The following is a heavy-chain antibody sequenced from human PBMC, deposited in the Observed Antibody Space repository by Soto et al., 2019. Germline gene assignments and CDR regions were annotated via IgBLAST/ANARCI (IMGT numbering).Heavy chain of an antibody. V-gene: IGHV1-8*01. CDR3: STWCRDGWYTGFF. CDR1: GYTFTDYD. D-gene: IGHD6-19*01. J-gene: IGHJ4*02. CDR2: MNPSSGKT. Sequence: QVQLVQSGAEVKTPGASVKVSCKASGYTFTDYDINWVRQAPGQGLEWVGRMNPSSGKTDYAQNFQARVTMTRDTSISTAYLELSNLGYEDTAVFYCSTWCRDGWYTGFFWGQGTLVTVAS.